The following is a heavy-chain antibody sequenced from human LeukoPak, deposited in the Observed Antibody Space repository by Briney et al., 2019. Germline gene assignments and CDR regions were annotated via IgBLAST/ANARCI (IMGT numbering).Heavy chain of an antibody. CDR3: AKDSQVYYYGSGSYLYYFDY. J-gene: IGHJ4*02. CDR1: GFTFSSYA. CDR2: ICGSGGST. Sequence: GGSLRLSCAASGFTFSSYAMGWVRQAPGKGLEWVSAICGSGGSTYYADSVKGRFTISRDNSKNTLYLQMNSLRAEDTAVYYCAKDSQVYYYGSGSYLYYFDYWGQGTLVTVSS. V-gene: IGHV3-23*01. D-gene: IGHD3-10*01.